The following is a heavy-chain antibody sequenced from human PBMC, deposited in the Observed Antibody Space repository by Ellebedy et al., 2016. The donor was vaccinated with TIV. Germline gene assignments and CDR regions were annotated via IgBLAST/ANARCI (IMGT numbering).Heavy chain of an antibody. V-gene: IGHV3-23*01. CDR1: EFTVSSNY. J-gene: IGHJ4*02. Sequence: GESLKISCAASEFTVSSNYMSWVRQAPGKGLEWVSTISGSASSTYYSDSVKGRFTISRDNSKNTLFLQMNSLRAEDTAIYYCTKQRGHPLAAYYFDFWGQGTLVSVSS. D-gene: IGHD3-10*01. CDR3: TKQRGHPLAAYYFDF. CDR2: ISGSASST.